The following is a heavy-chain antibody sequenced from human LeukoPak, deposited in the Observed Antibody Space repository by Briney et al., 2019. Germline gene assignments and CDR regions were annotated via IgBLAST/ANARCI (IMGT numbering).Heavy chain of an antibody. V-gene: IGHV3-23*01. CDR3: ARSSAYCGGDCYSGRVDY. CDR2: ISGSGGST. Sequence: SGGSLRLSCVASGFTFSRYDMSWVRQAPGKGLEWVSAISGSGGSTYYADSVKGRFTISRDNAKNSLYLQMNSLRAEDTAVYYCARSSAYCGGDCYSGRVDYWGQGTLVTVSS. CDR1: GFTFSRYD. D-gene: IGHD2-21*02. J-gene: IGHJ4*02.